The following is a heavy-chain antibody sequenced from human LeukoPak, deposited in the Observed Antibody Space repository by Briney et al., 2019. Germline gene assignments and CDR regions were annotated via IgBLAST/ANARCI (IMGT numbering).Heavy chain of an antibody. J-gene: IGHJ6*02. V-gene: IGHV4-30-4*01. CDR2: IYYSGST. Sequence: SETLSLTSTVSGGSISSGDYYWSWIRQPPGKGLEWIGYIYYSGSTYYNPSLKSRVTISVDTSKNQFSLKLSSVTAADTAVYYCARDWERGLYGMDVWGQGTTVTVSS. CDR1: GGSISSGDYY. CDR3: ARDWERGLYGMDV. D-gene: IGHD1-26*01.